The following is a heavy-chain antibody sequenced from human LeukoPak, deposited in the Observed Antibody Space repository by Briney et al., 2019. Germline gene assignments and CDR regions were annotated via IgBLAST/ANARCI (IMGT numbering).Heavy chain of an antibody. CDR2: INHSGST. V-gene: IGHV4-34*01. Sequence: SETLSLTCAVYGGSFSGYYWSWIRQPPGKGLEWIGEINHSGSTNYNPSLKSRVTISVDTSKNQFSLKLSSVTAADTAVYYCARFELLWFGEFPDYWGQGTLVTVSS. CDR1: GGSFSGYY. CDR3: ARFELLWFGEFPDY. D-gene: IGHD3-10*01. J-gene: IGHJ4*02.